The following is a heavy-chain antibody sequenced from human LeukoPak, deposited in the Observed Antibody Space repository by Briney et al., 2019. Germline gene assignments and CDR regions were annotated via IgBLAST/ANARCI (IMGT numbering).Heavy chain of an antibody. J-gene: IGHJ3*02. CDR1: GFTFSSYA. D-gene: IGHD1-1*01. CDR2: ISGSGGST. Sequence: GGSLRLSCAASGFTFSSYAVSWVRQAPGKGLEWVSAISGSGGSTYYADPVKGRFTISRDNSKNTLYLQMNSLRAEDTAVYYCAKGQLRDDAFDIWGQGTMVTVSS. V-gene: IGHV3-23*01. CDR3: AKGQLRDDAFDI.